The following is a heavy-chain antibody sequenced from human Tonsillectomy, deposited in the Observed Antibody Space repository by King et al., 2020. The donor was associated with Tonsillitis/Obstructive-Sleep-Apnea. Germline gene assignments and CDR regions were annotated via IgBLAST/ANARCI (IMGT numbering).Heavy chain of an antibody. J-gene: IGHJ5*02. Sequence: VQLVESGGGLVQPGGSLRLSCAASGFTFSSYAMSWVRQAPGKGLEWVSAICGSGGSTYYADSVKGRFTISRDNSKNTLYLQMNSLRAEDTAVYYCAKSGGCSSTSCYTSIWFDPWGQGTLVTVSS. CDR3: AKSGGCSSTSCYTSIWFDP. CDR2: ICGSGGST. D-gene: IGHD2-2*02. CDR1: GFTFSSYA. V-gene: IGHV3-23*04.